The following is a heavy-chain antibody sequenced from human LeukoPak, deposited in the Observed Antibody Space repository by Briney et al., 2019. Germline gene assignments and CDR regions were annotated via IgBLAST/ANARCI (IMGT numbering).Heavy chain of an antibody. Sequence: SETLSLTCAVYGGSFSGYYWSWIRQPPGKGLDWIGEINHSGSTNYNPSLKSRVTISVDTSKNQFSLKLSSVTAADTAVYYCARGCGGDCYSVSAFDIWGQGTMVTVSS. D-gene: IGHD2-21*02. CDR1: GGSFSGYY. CDR2: INHSGST. J-gene: IGHJ3*02. V-gene: IGHV4-34*01. CDR3: ARGCGGDCYSVSAFDI.